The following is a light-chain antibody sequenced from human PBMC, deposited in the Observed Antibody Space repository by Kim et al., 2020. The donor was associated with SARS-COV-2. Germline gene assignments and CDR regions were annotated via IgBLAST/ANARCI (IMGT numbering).Light chain of an antibody. CDR2: QDD. V-gene: IGLV3-1*01. CDR1: NLGDKY. J-gene: IGLJ2*01. CDR3: QAWDSSTVI. Sequence: VSPGQTASIACSGDNLGDKYTCWYQQKPGQSPVRVIYQDDQRPPGIPERFSGSNSGNTATLTISGTQAVDEADYYCQAWDSSTVIFGGGTQLTVL.